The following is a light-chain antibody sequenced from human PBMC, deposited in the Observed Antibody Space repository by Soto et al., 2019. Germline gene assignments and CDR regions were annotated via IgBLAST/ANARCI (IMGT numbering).Light chain of an antibody. CDR2: EVN. J-gene: IGLJ2*01. V-gene: IGLV2-14*01. CDR3: TSYTASSTLI. CDR1: SSDVGGYGY. Sequence: QSALTQPASVSGSPGQSITISCTGTSSDVGGYGYVSWYQHHPGKAPKLIIYEVNNRPSGVSHRFSGSKSGNMASLTISGLQAEDEADYYCTSYTASSTLIFGGGTKLTVL.